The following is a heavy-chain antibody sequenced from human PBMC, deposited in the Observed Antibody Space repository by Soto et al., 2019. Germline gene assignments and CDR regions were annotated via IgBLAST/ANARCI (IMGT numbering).Heavy chain of an antibody. V-gene: IGHV3-30*18. CDR1: GFTFSSYG. Sequence: QVQLVESGGGVVQPGRSLRLSCAASGFTFSSYGMHWVRQAPGKGLEWVAVISYDGSNKYYADSVKGRFTISRDNSKNTLYLQMNSLGAEDTAVYYCAKEAIGGITGNYYGMDVWGQGTTVTVSS. J-gene: IGHJ6*02. D-gene: IGHD1-20*01. CDR3: AKEAIGGITGNYYGMDV. CDR2: ISYDGSNK.